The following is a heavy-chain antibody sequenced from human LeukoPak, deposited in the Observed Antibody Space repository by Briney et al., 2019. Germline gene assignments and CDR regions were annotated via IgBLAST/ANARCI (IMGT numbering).Heavy chain of an antibody. CDR1: GGSISSYY. J-gene: IGHJ4*02. CDR3: ARVAMRYYFDY. CDR2: IYYSGST. V-gene: IGHV4-59*01. Sequence: SETLSLTCTVSGGSISSYYWSWIRQPPGKGLEWIGYIYYSGSTNYNPSLKSRVTISVDTSKNQFSLKLSSVTAADTAVYYCARVAMRYYFDYWGQGTLVTVSS.